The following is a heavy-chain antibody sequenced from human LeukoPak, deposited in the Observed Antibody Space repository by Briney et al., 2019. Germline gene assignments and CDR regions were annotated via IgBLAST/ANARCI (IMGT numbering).Heavy chain of an antibody. Sequence: PGGSLRLSCAASGFTFSRCGMNWVRQAPGKGLEWVSSISGTSTHIYYADSVMGRFTISRDNAQNSLYLQINSLRAEDTAVYYCTRGSEWTSGVSDYWVQGTLVTVSS. CDR3: TRGSEWTSGVSDY. D-gene: IGHD3-3*01. J-gene: IGHJ4*02. CDR2: ISGTSTHI. CDR1: GFTFSRCG. V-gene: IGHV3-21*01.